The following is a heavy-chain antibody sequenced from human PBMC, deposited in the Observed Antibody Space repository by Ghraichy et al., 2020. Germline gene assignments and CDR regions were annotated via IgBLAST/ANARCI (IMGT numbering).Heavy chain of an antibody. CDR3: ARGGGNSARRKAYYYYYMDV. Sequence: TLSLTCAVYGGSFSGYYWSWIRQPPGKGLEWIGEINHSGSTNYNPSLKSRVTISVDTSKNQFSLKLSSVTAADTAVYYCARGGGNSARRKAYYYYYMDVWGKGTTVTVSS. D-gene: IGHD4-23*01. CDR1: GGSFSGYY. V-gene: IGHV4-34*01. CDR2: INHSGST. J-gene: IGHJ6*03.